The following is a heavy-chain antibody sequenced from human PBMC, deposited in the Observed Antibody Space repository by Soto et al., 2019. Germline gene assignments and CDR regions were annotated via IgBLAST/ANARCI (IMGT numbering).Heavy chain of an antibody. Sequence: QVQLVQSGAEVKKPGSSVKVACKASGGIFSNYVLNWVRQAPGQGLEWMGGIIPIFGTGNYAQKFQGRVTITADESTTTSSMELRGLRSEDTAVYYCARRYYNSSGYFDYWGQGTLVPVSS. V-gene: IGHV1-69*01. J-gene: IGHJ4*02. CDR3: ARRYYNSSGYFDY. CDR2: IIPIFGTG. D-gene: IGHD3-22*01. CDR1: GGIFSNYV.